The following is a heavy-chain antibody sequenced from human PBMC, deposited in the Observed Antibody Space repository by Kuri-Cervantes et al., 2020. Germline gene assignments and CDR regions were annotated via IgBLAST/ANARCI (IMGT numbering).Heavy chain of an antibody. CDR2: ISSSGSTI. Sequence: GESLKISCAASGFAFSDYYMSWIRQAPGKGLEWVSYISSSGSTIYYADSVKGRFTIPRDNAKNSLYLQMNSLRAEDTAVYYCATKYYDFWSGWENYYYGMDVWGQGTTVTVSS. CDR3: ATKYYDFWSGWENYYYGMDV. J-gene: IGHJ6*02. CDR1: GFAFSDYY. D-gene: IGHD3-3*01. V-gene: IGHV3-11*01.